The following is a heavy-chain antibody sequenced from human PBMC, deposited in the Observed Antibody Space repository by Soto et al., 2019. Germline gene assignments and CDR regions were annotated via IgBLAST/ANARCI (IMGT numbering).Heavy chain of an antibody. Sequence: GGSLRLSCAASGFTFISYAMSWVRQAPGKGLEWVSAISGSGGSTYYADSVKGRFTISRDNSKNSLYLQMNSLRAEDTAVYYCARGYYYDSSGYYETEYYFDYWGQGTLVTVSS. CDR2: ISGSGGST. D-gene: IGHD3-22*01. CDR1: GFTFISYA. V-gene: IGHV3-23*01. J-gene: IGHJ4*02. CDR3: ARGYYYDSSGYYETEYYFDY.